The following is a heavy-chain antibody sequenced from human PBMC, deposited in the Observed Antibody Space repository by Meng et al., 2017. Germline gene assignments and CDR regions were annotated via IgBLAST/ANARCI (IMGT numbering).Heavy chain of an antibody. V-gene: IGHV4-38-2*01. CDR1: GFTFSSYW. Sequence: GSLRLSCAASGFTFSSYWMSWVRQAPGKGLEWIGSIYHIGSTYYNPSLKSRVTISVDTSKNQFSLKLNSVTAADTAVYYCASIEVAGSVLGYWGQGTLVTVSS. CDR3: ASIEVAGSVLGY. D-gene: IGHD6-19*01. J-gene: IGHJ4*02. CDR2: IYHIGST.